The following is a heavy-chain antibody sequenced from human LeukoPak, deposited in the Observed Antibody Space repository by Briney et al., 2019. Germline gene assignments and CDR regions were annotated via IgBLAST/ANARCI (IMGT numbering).Heavy chain of an antibody. Sequence: GGSLRLSCAASGFTFSSYSMNWVRQAPGKGREWVSSISSSSSYIYYADSVKGRFTISRDNAKNSLYLQMNSLRAEDTAVYYCARDSKIGLVIPIDYWGQGTLVTVSS. CDR3: ARDSKIGLVIPIDY. CDR1: GFTFSSYS. D-gene: IGHD3/OR15-3a*01. CDR2: ISSSSSYI. V-gene: IGHV3-21*01. J-gene: IGHJ4*02.